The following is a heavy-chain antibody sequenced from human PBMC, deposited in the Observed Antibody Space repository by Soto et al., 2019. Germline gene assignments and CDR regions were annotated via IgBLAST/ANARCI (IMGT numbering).Heavy chain of an antibody. D-gene: IGHD3-16*01. CDR1: GGLFSSFA. V-gene: IGHV1-69*01. CDR2: LIPVFGTT. Sequence: QEQLVQSGAEVKKPGSSVKVSCKDSGGLFSSFAISWVRQAPGQGLEWMGGLIPVFGTTNYAQKFQGRVTITADESTNTAYMELSSLRSDDTAMYYCARGGGPYVWFNEFWGQGTQVTVSS. CDR3: ARGGGPYVWFNEF. J-gene: IGHJ4*02.